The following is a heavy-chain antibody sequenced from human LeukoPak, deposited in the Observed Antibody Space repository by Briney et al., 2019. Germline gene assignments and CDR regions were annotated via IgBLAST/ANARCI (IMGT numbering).Heavy chain of an antibody. Sequence: GGSLRLSCAASGFPFSSYSMNWVRQAPGKGLEWVSYISSSSSTIYYADSVKGRFTISRDNAKNSLYLQMNSLRAEDTAVYYCARDLGGRITIFGVVFDYWGQGTLVTVSS. D-gene: IGHD3-3*01. CDR2: ISSSSSTI. J-gene: IGHJ4*02. V-gene: IGHV3-48*01. CDR1: GFPFSSYS. CDR3: ARDLGGRITIFGVVFDY.